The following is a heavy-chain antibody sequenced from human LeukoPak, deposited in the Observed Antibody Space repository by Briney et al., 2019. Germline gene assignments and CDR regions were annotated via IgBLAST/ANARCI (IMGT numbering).Heavy chain of an antibody. CDR2: IYYSGGT. D-gene: IGHD6-13*01. J-gene: IGHJ4*02. Sequence: SETLSLTCTVSGASISSYYWTWIRQPPEKGLEWIGFIYYSGGTNYNPSLKSRVTISVDTSKNQSSLKLSSVTAADTAVYYCARWGYSSSWVDYWGQGTLVTVSS. V-gene: IGHV4-59*08. CDR3: ARWGYSSSWVDY. CDR1: GASISSYY.